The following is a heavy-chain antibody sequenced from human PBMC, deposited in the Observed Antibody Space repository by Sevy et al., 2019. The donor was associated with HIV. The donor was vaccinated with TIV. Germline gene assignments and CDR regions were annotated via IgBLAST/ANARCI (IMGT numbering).Heavy chain of an antibody. CDR2: LSFGCGKI. CDR3: AREGCTRPHDY. CDR1: GFNFNIYS. D-gene: IGHD2-8*01. V-gene: IGHV3-23*01. Sequence: GGSLRLSCAVSGFNFNIYSMSWVRQAPGKGLEWVSTLSFGCGKINYAGSVKGRFIISRDDSKNPLYLQMNSLRAEDTAVYFCAREGCTRPHDYWGQGTLVTVSS. J-gene: IGHJ4*02.